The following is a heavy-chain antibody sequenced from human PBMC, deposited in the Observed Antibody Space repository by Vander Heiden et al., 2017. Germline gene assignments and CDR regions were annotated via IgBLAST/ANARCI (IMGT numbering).Heavy chain of an antibody. CDR3: ASGSYYGMDV. J-gene: IGHJ6*02. CDR2: VSADGGTT. V-gene: IGHV3-23*01. D-gene: IGHD5-12*01. Sequence: EAQLLESGGDIVPPGGPLRLSCAASGFTFSSFVMSWVRQAPGKGLEWVSSVSADGGTTYYADSVKGRFTISRDNSKNRLYLDVNSLGAEDTAVYFAASGSYYGMDVWGRGTTVSVSS. CDR1: GFTFSSFV.